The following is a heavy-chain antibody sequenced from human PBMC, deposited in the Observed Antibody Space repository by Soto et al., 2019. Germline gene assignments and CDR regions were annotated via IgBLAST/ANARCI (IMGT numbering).Heavy chain of an antibody. CDR3: AKDGYGDYALYYYMDV. Sequence: EVQLLESGGGLVQPGGSLRLSCAASGFTFSSYAMSWVRQAPGKGLEWVSAISGSGGSTYYADSVKGRFTISRDHSKNTLYLQMNSLRAEDTAVYYCAKDGYGDYALYYYMDVWGKGTTVTVSS. V-gene: IGHV3-23*01. J-gene: IGHJ6*03. CDR2: ISGSGGST. D-gene: IGHD4-17*01. CDR1: GFTFSSYA.